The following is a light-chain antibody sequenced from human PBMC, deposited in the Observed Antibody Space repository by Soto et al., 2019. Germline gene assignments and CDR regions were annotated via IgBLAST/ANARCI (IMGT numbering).Light chain of an antibody. CDR2: EAS. Sequence: DIQMTQSPSSVSASVGDRVTITCRASQSISTSLAWYQQKPGKPPKFLISEASSLPSGVSSRFSGSGSGTEFTLTISSLQPDDFATYYCQQYESDSRTFGQGTKVEIK. V-gene: IGKV1-5*01. J-gene: IGKJ1*01. CDR1: QSISTS. CDR3: QQYESDSRT.